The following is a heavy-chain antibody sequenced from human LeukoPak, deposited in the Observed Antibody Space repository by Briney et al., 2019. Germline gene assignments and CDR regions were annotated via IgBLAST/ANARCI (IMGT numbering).Heavy chain of an antibody. Sequence: GGSLRLSCAASGFTFSSYSMSWVRQAPGKGLEWVANIKQDGSEKYYVDSVKGRFTISRDNAKNSLYLQMNSLRAEDTAVYYCARDHHRRLYDSQARDTFDIWGQGTMVTVSS. CDR3: ARDHHRRLYDSQARDTFDI. CDR1: GFTFSSYS. CDR2: IKQDGSEK. D-gene: IGHD3-22*01. J-gene: IGHJ3*02. V-gene: IGHV3-7*01.